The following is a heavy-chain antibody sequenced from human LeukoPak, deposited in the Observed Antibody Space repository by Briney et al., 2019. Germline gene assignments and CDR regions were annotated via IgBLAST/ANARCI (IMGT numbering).Heavy chain of an antibody. CDR1: GFTFSNYW. CDR3: ARADSYGSILDY. J-gene: IGHJ4*02. CDR2: IDQYGRAK. Sequence: GGSLRLSCAASGFTFSNYWMSWVRQAPGKGLEWVASIDQYGRAKFYVDSVRGRFTFSRDNTKNSLHLQMNSLRAEDTAVYYCARADSYGSILDYWGQGTRVIDSS. D-gene: IGHD5-18*01. V-gene: IGHV3-7*04.